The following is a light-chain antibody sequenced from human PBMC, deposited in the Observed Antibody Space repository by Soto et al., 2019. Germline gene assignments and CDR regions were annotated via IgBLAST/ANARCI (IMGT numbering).Light chain of an antibody. CDR1: QTVSSNY. CDR2: GAS. CDR3: QQRSNWPLT. V-gene: IGKV3D-20*02. J-gene: IGKJ4*01. Sequence: EILLTQSPGTLSLAPGERATLSCRASQTVSSNYLAWCQQKPGQAPRLLIYGASSRATGIPERFSGSGSGTDFTLTISSLEPEDFAVYYCQQRSNWPLTFGGGTKVDIK.